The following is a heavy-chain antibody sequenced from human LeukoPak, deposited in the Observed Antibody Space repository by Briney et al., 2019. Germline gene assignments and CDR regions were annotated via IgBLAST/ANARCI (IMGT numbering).Heavy chain of an antibody. CDR1: GFTFSNAW. CDR2: IKSKTDGGTT. CDR3: TTGLITMVRGVTRDAFDI. J-gene: IGHJ3*02. D-gene: IGHD3-10*01. Sequence: GGSLRLSCAASGFTFSNAWMSWVRQAPGKGLEWVGRIKSKTDGGTTDYAAPVKGRFTISRDDSKNTLYLQMNSLKTEDTAVYYCTTGLITMVRGVTRDAFDIWGQGTMVTVSS. V-gene: IGHV3-15*01.